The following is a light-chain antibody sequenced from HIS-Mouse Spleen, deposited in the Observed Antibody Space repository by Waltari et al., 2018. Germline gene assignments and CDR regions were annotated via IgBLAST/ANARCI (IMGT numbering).Light chain of an antibody. CDR2: RNN. CDR3: AAWDDSLNGVV. Sequence: QSVLTQPPPASGTPGQRVTSPCSVSGANTGTNTANWYQPLPGTAPKLHIYRNNQRPSGVPDRFSGSKSGTSASLAISGLQSEDEADYYCAAWDDSLNGVVFGGGTKLTVL. J-gene: IGLJ2*01. CDR1: GANTGTNT. V-gene: IGLV1-44*01.